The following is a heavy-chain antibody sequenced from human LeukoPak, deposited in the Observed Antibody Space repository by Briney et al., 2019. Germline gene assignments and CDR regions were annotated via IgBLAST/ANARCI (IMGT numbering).Heavy chain of an antibody. CDR1: GYTFNCYG. CDR2: ISPYKDTP. D-gene: IGHD3-10*01. V-gene: IGHV1-18*01. CDR3: ARADGGYYYYYMDV. Sequence: ASVKVSCKASGYTFNCYGINWVRQAPGQGLEWLGWISPYKDTPYYTQQVQGRVTLTIDTSTSTAHMELRSLRSVDTAVYYCARADGGYYYYYMDVWGKGTTVTVSS. J-gene: IGHJ6*03.